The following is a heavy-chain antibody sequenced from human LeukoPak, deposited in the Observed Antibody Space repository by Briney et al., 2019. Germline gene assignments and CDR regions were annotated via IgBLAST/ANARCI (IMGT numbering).Heavy chain of an antibody. J-gene: IGHJ4*02. V-gene: IGHV3-21*01. CDR1: GFTFTTYS. D-gene: IGHD5-12*01. Sequence: GGSLRLSWEASGFTFTTYSMTWVRQAPGKGLEWVSIISSGSSAIFSADALKGRFTISRDDAKNSLYLQMNSLRGDDTAMYYCAGERGGYGFYWGQGTLITVSS. CDR3: AGERGGYGFY. CDR2: ISSGSSAI.